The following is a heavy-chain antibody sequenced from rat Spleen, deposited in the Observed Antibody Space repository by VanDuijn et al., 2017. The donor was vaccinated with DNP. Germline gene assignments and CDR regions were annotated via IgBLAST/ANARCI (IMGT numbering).Heavy chain of an antibody. D-gene: IGHD1-7*01. Sequence: EVQLVESGGGLVQPGRSLKLSCAASGFTFSDYYMAWVRQAPRKGLEWVASIRYDGGSTSYRDSVKGRFTISRDNAKSSLYLQMNSLKSEDTATYYCARHGDTTGIAWFAYWGQGTLVTVSS. V-gene: IGHV5-20*01. CDR3: ARHGDTTGIAWFAY. CDR2: IRYDGGST. J-gene: IGHJ3*01. CDR1: GFTFSDYY.